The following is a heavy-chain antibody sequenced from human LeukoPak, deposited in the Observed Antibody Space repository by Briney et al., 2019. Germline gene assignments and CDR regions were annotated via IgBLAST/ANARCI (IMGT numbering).Heavy chain of an antibody. CDR3: AKGFLLEHIPDYMDV. V-gene: IGHV3-21*01. Sequence: PGGSLRLFCAASGFTFSSYSMNWVRQAPGKGLEWVSSISSSSSYIYYADSVKGRFTISRDNAKNSLYLQMNSLRAEDTAVYYCAKGFLLEHIPDYMDVWGKGTTVTISS. CDR1: GFTFSSYS. D-gene: IGHD2-21*01. J-gene: IGHJ6*03. CDR2: ISSSSSYI.